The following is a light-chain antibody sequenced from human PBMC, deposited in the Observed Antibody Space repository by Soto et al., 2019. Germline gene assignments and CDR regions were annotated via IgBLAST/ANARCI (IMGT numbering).Light chain of an antibody. Sequence: DIQMTPSPSTLSASVGDRVTITCRAIQSISTWLAWYQQKPGKAPKLLIYKASNLESGVTSRFSGSGSGAEFTLTISSLQTEDFATYYCQQYKTYWTFGQGTKVEIK. CDR1: QSISTW. J-gene: IGKJ1*01. CDR2: KAS. V-gene: IGKV1-5*03. CDR3: QQYKTYWT.